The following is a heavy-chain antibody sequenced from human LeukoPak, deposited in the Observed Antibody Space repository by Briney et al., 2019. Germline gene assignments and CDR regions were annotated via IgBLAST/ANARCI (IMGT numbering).Heavy chain of an antibody. Sequence: PSETLPLTCTVSGYSISSGYYWGWIRQPPGNGLEWIGSSYHSGSTYYNPSLKSRVTISVDTPKNQFSLKLSSVSAADTAVYYCARALITIFGVVIGTPEFDYWGQGTLVTVSS. CDR3: ARALITIFGVVIGTPEFDY. CDR1: GYSISSGYY. J-gene: IGHJ4*02. CDR2: SYHSGST. V-gene: IGHV4-38-2*02. D-gene: IGHD3-3*01.